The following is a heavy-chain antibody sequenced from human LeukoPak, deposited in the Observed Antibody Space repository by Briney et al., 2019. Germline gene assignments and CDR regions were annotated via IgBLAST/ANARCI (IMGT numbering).Heavy chain of an antibody. CDR1: GGSIGSHY. Sequence: SETLSLTCTVSGGSIGSHYWSWIRQPPGKGLEWIGYIYYSGSTNYNPPLKSRVTISVDTSKNQFSLKLSSVTAADTAVYYCATVAPATEYYYYYMDVWGKGTTVTVSS. CDR2: IYYSGST. J-gene: IGHJ6*03. CDR3: ATVAPATEYYYYYMDV. D-gene: IGHD2-15*01. V-gene: IGHV4-59*11.